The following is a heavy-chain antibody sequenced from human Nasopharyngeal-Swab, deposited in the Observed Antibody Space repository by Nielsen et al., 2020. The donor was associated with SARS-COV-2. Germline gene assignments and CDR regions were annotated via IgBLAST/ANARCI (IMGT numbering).Heavy chain of an antibody. J-gene: IGHJ6*03. D-gene: IGHD2-15*01. V-gene: IGHV1-69*06. CDR3: ARESGSSQYSAYYMDV. CDR2: IITVFGTT. Sequence: SVKVSCKPSGGTFNSYAFSWVRQAPGQGLEWMGKIITVFGTTNYAQYFQGRVTITADKSTANAYMQLSSLRSEDTAVYYCARESGSSQYSAYYMDVWGKGTAVTVSS. CDR1: GGTFNSYA.